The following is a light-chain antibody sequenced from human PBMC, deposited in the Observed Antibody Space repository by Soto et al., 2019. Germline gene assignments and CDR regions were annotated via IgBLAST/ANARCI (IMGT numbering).Light chain of an antibody. CDR2: DAS. CDR1: QSISSW. CDR3: QQYNSYPLT. J-gene: IGKJ4*01. Sequence: DIQMTQSPSTLSASVGDRVTITCRASQSISSWLAWYQQKPGKAPKLLIYDASSLESGVPSRFSGNGSGTEFTLTISSLQPDDFATYYCQQYNSYPLTFGGGTKVDIK. V-gene: IGKV1-5*01.